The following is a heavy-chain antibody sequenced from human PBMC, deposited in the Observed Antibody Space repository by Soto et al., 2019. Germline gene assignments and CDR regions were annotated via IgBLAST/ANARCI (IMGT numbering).Heavy chain of an antibody. J-gene: IGHJ4*02. CDR2: TYYRSRWYN. CDR3: AREFTYYVSRASYLDS. Sequence: SQTLSRTCAISGDSVSGNSAAWNWIRQSPSRGLEWLGRTYYRSRWYNDYAVSVKSRITVTPDTSKNQFSLHLNSGTPEDTAVYYRAREFTYYVSRASYLDSWGQGALVTVSS. CDR1: GDSVSGNSAA. V-gene: IGHV6-1*01. D-gene: IGHD3-16*01.